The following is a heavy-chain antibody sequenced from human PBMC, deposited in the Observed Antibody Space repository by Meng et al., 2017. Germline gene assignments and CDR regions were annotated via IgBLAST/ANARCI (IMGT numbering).Heavy chain of an antibody. J-gene: IGHJ3*02. V-gene: IGHV4-39*07. D-gene: IGHD3-22*01. CDR1: GGSISSSSYY. CDR2: IYYSGST. CDR3: ARDLYYYDSSGYYSHAFDN. Sequence: SETLSLTCTVSGGSISSSSYYWGWIRQPPGKGLEWIGSIYYSGSTYYNPSLKSRVTISVDTSKNQFSLKLSSVTAADTAVYYCARDLYYYDSSGYYSHAFDNWGQGTMVTVSS.